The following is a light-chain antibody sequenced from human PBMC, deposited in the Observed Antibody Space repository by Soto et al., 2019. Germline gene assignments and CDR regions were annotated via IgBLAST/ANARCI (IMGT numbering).Light chain of an antibody. CDR3: QRRGKCPWT. CDR2: DAS. Sequence: EIVLTQSPATLSLSPGERATLSCRASQSVSSYLAWYQQKPGQAPRLLIYDASNRATDIPARFSGRGSGTDFTLTISSLEPEYFAVYYRQRRGKCPWTFGQGTKVEIK. V-gene: IGKV3-11*01. CDR1: QSVSSY. J-gene: IGKJ1*01.